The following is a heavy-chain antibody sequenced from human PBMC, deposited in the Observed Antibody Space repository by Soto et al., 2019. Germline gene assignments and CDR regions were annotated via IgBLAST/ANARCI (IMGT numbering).Heavy chain of an antibody. Sequence: GGSLRLSCAASGFTVSSNYMSWVRQAPGKGLEWVGRIKSQNDGGTTDYAAPVRDRFTISKDDSKNTLYLQMNSLKTEDTGVYFCTADLAALSPLEDSWGQGTL. V-gene: IGHV3-15*01. D-gene: IGHD6-19*01. CDR2: IKSQNDGGTT. CDR3: TADLAALSPLEDS. J-gene: IGHJ5*02. CDR1: GFTVSSNY.